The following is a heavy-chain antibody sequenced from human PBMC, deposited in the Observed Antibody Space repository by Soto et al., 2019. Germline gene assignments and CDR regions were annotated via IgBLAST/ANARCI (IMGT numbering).Heavy chain of an antibody. J-gene: IGHJ6*02. CDR2: ISAYNGNT. Sequence: QVQPVQSGAEVKKPGASVKVSCKASGYTFTSYGISWVRQAPGQGLEWMGWISAYNGNTNYAQKLQGRVTMTTDTSTSTAYMKLRSLRSDDTAVYYCATDYYDSSGYSIPPEYYYYGMDVWGQGSTVTVSS. CDR3: ATDYYDSSGYSIPPEYYYYGMDV. D-gene: IGHD3-22*01. CDR1: GYTFTSYG. V-gene: IGHV1-18*01.